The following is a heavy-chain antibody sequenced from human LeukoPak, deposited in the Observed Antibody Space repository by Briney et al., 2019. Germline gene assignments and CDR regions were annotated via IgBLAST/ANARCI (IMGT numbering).Heavy chain of an antibody. V-gene: IGHV1-18*01. J-gene: IGHJ6*03. CDR1: GYTFTSYG. CDR3: ARSVVPAAIAGYMDV. CDR2: ISAYNGNT. Sequence: ASVKVSCKASGYTFTSYGISWLRQAPGQGLEWMGWISAYNGNTNYAQKLQGRVTMTTDTSTSTAYMELRSLRSDDTAVYYCARSVVPAAIAGYMDVWGKGTTVTVSS. D-gene: IGHD2-2*01.